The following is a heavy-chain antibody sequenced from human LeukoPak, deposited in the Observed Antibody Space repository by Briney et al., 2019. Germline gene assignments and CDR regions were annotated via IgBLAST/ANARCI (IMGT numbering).Heavy chain of an antibody. Sequence: PGGSLRLSCAGSGFTFANYAMSWVRQAPGKGLEWVSSISGGSASTFYADSVEGRFTISRDNSKNTLYLQMNSLRAEDTAVYYCARPAGIAVAGTGAFDIWGQGTMVTVSS. CDR2: ISGGSAST. CDR3: ARPAGIAVAGTGAFDI. D-gene: IGHD6-19*01. CDR1: GFTFANYA. J-gene: IGHJ3*02. V-gene: IGHV3-23*01.